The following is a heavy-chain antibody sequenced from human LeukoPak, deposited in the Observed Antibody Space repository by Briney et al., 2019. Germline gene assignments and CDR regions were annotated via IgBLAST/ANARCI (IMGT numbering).Heavy chain of an antibody. CDR3: ARGHDGYSSSFDY. D-gene: IGHD6-13*01. CDR1: GGSISDAAYY. CDR2: IYYSGST. V-gene: IGHV4-30-4*02. Sequence: SETLSLTCTGSGGSISDAAYYWSWIRQHPGEGLKWIGYIYYSGSTSYNPSLKSRVTISVDTSENQFSLKLSSVTAADTAVYYCARGHDGYSSSFDYWGQGTLVTVSS. J-gene: IGHJ4*02.